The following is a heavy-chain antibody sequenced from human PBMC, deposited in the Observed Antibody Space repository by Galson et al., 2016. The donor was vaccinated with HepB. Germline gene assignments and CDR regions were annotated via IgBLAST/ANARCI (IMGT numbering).Heavy chain of an antibody. J-gene: IGHJ6*02. V-gene: IGHV3-73*01. CDR1: GFTFSGXA. CDR3: ASTIVTALYHYYYGIDV. D-gene: IGHD4-11*01. Sequence: SLRLSCAASGFTFSGXAMYXXRQAXXKGLXXVGXXRSKPNSYATAYGASVNGRFTISRDDSKNTAYLQMNSLKTEDTAVYYCASTIVTALYHYYYGIDVWGQGTTXTVSS. CDR2: XRSKPNSYAT.